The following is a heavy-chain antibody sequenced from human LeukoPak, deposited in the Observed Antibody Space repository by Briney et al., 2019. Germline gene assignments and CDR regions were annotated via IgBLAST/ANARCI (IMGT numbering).Heavy chain of an antibody. J-gene: IGHJ4*02. CDR2: IYPSDSDT. Sequence: GESLKISCKGSGYRFTSHWIGWVRQMPGKGLEWMGIIYPSDSDTRYSPSFQGQVTISADKSISTAYLQWSSLKASDTAMYYCAREYCDGDCHSAPFDYWGQGTLVTVSS. CDR3: AREYCDGDCHSAPFDY. V-gene: IGHV5-51*03. CDR1: GYRFTSHW. D-gene: IGHD2-21*02.